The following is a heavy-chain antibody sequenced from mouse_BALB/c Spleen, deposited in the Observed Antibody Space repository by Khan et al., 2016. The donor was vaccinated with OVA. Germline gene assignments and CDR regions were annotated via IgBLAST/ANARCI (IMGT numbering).Heavy chain of an antibody. V-gene: IGHV14-1*02. CDR2: IDPENGNT. CDR1: GFNIKDYY. J-gene: IGHJ2*01. D-gene: IGHD2-3*01. Sequence: EVQLQESGAELVRPGALVKLSCKASGFNIKDYYIHWVKQRPEQGLEWIGGIDPENGNTVYDPRFQGKASITADTSSKTAYLQLSRLPSEDTAVYFCPRSILLYFDSLSPCTTLTVSS. CDR3: PRSILLYFDS.